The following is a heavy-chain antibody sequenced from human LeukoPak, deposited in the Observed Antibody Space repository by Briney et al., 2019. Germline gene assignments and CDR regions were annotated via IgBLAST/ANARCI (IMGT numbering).Heavy chain of an antibody. D-gene: IGHD6-6*01. J-gene: IGHJ4*02. CDR3: ARDYSSSSGIDY. CDR2: ISGSGGST. CDR1: GFTFSSYW. Sequence: GGSLRLSCAASGFTFSSYWMSWVRQAPGKGLEWVSAISGSGGSTYYADSVKGRFTISRDNSKNTLYLQMNSLRAEDTAVYYCARDYSSSSGIDYWGQGTLVTVSS. V-gene: IGHV3-23*01.